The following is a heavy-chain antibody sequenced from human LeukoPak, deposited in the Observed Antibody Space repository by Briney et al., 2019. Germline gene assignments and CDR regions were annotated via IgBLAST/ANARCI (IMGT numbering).Heavy chain of an antibody. J-gene: IGHJ4*02. D-gene: IGHD3-9*01. CDR1: GYSISSDYY. Sequence: SETLSLTCTVSGYSISSDYYWGWIRQPPGKGLEWIGNIFHNGNTYYNPSLKSRVTMSIDTSKKQFSLKLRTATAADTAVYYCAREDFDWLFFDYWGQGTLVTVSS. CDR3: AREDFDWLFFDY. V-gene: IGHV4-38-2*02. CDR2: IFHNGNT.